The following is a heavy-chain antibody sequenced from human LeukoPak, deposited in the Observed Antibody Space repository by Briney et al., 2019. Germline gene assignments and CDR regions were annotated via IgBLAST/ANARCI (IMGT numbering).Heavy chain of an antibody. CDR3: ARVLATTYYYYGMDV. J-gene: IGHJ6*02. CDR1: GGTFSSYA. CDR2: IIPIFGTA. Sequence: ASVKVSCKASGGTFSSYAISWVRQAPGQGLEWMGGIIPIFGTANYAQKFQGRVTITADESTSTAYMELSSLRSGDTAVYYCARVLATTYYYYGMDVWGQGTTVTVSS. D-gene: IGHD5-12*01. V-gene: IGHV1-69*13.